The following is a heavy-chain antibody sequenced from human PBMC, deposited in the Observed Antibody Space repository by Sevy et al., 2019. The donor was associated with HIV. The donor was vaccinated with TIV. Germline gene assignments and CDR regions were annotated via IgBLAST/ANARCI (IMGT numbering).Heavy chain of an antibody. CDR1: GFIFSNYA. CDR2: ISGSGDDR. D-gene: IGHD6-6*01. Sequence: GGSLRLSCTASGFIFSNYAMTWVRQPPGKGLEWVSGISGSGDDRYYADSVKGRFTISRDNSNNTLSLQMNSLRAEDTAIYHCAKSRGGTLIAAQNYWGQGTLVTVSS. V-gene: IGHV3-23*01. CDR3: AKSRGGTLIAAQNY. J-gene: IGHJ4*02.